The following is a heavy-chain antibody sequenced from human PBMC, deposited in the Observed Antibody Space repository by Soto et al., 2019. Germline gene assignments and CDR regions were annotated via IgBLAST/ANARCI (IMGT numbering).Heavy chain of an antibody. D-gene: IGHD2-15*01. J-gene: IGHJ4*02. Sequence: SETLSLTCAVSGYSISSGYYWGWIRQPPGKGLEWIGSIYHSGSTYYNPSLKSRVTISVDTSKNQFSLKLSSVTAADTAVYYCARDRHLLDYWGQGTLVTVS. CDR1: GYSISSGYY. V-gene: IGHV4-38-2*02. CDR3: ARDRHLLDY. CDR2: IYHSGST.